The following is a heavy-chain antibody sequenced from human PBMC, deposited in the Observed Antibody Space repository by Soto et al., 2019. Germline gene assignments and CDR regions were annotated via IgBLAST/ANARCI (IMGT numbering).Heavy chain of an antibody. J-gene: IGHJ5*02. Sequence: GGSLRLSCTASGFTFGDYAMSWVRQAPGKGLEWVGFIRSKAYGGTTEYAASVKGRFTISRDDSKSIAYLQMNSLKTEDTAVYYCTRVPYSSGWYLWFGWLDPWGQGTMVTVYS. CDR1: GFTFGDYA. V-gene: IGHV3-49*04. CDR3: TRVPYSSGWYLWFGWLDP. CDR2: IRSKAYGGTT. D-gene: IGHD6-19*01.